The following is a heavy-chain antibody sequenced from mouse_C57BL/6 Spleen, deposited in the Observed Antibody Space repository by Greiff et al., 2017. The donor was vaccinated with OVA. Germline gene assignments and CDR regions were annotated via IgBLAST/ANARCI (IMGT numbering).Heavy chain of an antibody. D-gene: IGHD1-1*02. CDR3: ARGGGAMDY. CDR2: INYDGSST. Sequence: EVQLVESEGGLVQPGSSMKLSCTASGFTFSDYYMAWVRQVPEKGLEWVANINYDGSSTYYLDSLKSRFIISRDNAKNILYLQMSSLKSEDTATYYCARGGGAMDYWGQGTSVTVSS. V-gene: IGHV5-16*01. CDR1: GFTFSDYY. J-gene: IGHJ4*01.